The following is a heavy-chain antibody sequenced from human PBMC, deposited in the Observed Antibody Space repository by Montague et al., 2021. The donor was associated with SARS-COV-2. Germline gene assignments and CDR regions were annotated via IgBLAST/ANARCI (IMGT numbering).Heavy chain of an antibody. D-gene: IGHD3-9*01. CDR1: GGSISSSSYY. V-gene: IGHV4-39*01. J-gene: IGHJ3*02. CDR2: KSGST. CDR3: GTYYDILTGYYIDAFDI. Sequence: SETLSLTCIVSGGSISSSSYYWGWIPQPPGKGWNWMGSKSGSTNPNPSFKSRATISVAPSKNQFSLKLSSVTAADTAVYYCGTYYDILTGYYIDAFDIWGQGKMVTVSS.